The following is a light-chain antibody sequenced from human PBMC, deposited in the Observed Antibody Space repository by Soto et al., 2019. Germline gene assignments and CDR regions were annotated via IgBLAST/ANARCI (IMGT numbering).Light chain of an antibody. Sequence: QSVLTQTPSASGTPGQTVPLSCSGSRSDIGNHAVSWYQQFPGTAPKLLIYKNNQRPSGVPDRFSGSKSGSSASLAISGLQSEDEDDYYCETWDDSLNARGVFGEGTKLTVL. J-gene: IGLJ3*02. V-gene: IGLV1-44*01. CDR1: RSDIGNHA. CDR2: KNN. CDR3: ETWDDSLNARGV.